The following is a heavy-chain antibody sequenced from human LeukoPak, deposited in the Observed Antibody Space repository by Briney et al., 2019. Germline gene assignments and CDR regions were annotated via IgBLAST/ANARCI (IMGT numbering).Heavy chain of an antibody. V-gene: IGHV3-33*01. CDR2: SWYDGSNI. J-gene: IGHJ3*02. CDR3: ARDRVQIRIVGSRDAFDI. CDR1: GFTFSAYG. Sequence: GRSLRLSCAASGFTFSAYGMHWVRQAPGKGLEWVAVSWYDGSNIYYADSVKGRFTISRDNSKNTLYLQMNSLRAEDTAVYYCARDRVQIRIVGSRDAFDIWGQGTMVTVSS. D-gene: IGHD1-26*01.